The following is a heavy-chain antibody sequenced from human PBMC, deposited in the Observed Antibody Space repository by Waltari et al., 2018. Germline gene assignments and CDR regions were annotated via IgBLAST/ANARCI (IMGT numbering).Heavy chain of an antibody. D-gene: IGHD2-15*01. J-gene: IGHJ3*02. CDR3: ATQGVVTTDAFDI. Sequence: QVQLVQSGAAVKKPGSSVKVSCKASGGTFSSYAISWVRQATGQGLEWMGRIIPIVGTATYAQKFHGRVTSTAEKSTSTANMELSSLRSEDRAVYYCATQGVVTTDAFDIWGQGTMVTVSS. V-gene: IGHV1-69*08. CDR2: IIPIVGTA. CDR1: GGTFSSYA.